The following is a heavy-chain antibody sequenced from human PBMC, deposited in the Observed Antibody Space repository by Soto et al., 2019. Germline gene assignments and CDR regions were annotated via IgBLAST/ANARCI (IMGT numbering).Heavy chain of an antibody. D-gene: IGHD3-22*01. Sequence: ASVKVSCKSSGYTFTDYYMHWVRQAPGQGLEWMGWINPNSGGTNYAQKFQGRVTMTRDTSISTAYMELSRLRSDDTAVYYCARDWYYFDSSGYSKPVYYYYYGMDVWG. CDR3: ARDWYYFDSSGYSKPVYYYYYGMDV. CDR1: GYTFTDYY. J-gene: IGHJ6*02. CDR2: INPNSGGT. V-gene: IGHV1-2*02.